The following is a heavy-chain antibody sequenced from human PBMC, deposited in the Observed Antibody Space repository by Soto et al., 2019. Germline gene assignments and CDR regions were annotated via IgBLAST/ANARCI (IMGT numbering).Heavy chain of an antibody. J-gene: IGHJ6*02. V-gene: IGHV4-4*07. Sequence: SETLSLTCTVSGGSISSYYWSWIRQPAGKGLEWIGRIYTSGSTNYNPSLKSRVTMSVDTSKNQFSLKLRSVTAADTAVYDCARANCSSTSCYYYYGMDVWGQGTTVTVSS. D-gene: IGHD2-2*01. CDR2: IYTSGST. CDR3: ARANCSSTSCYYYYGMDV. CDR1: GGSISSYY.